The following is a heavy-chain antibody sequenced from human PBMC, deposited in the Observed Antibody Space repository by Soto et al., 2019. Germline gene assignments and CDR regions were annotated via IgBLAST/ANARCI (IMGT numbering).Heavy chain of an antibody. CDR3: AKGVDTAMVTGSGAFDI. CDR1: GFTFSSYA. J-gene: IGHJ3*02. D-gene: IGHD5-18*01. CDR2: ISGSGGST. V-gene: IGHV3-23*01. Sequence: EVQLLESGGGLVQPGGSLRLSCAASGFTFSSYAMSWVRQAPGKGLEWVSAISGSGGSTYYADSVKGRFTISRDNSKNTLYPQMNSLRAEDTAVYYCAKGVDTAMVTGSGAFDIWGQGTMVTVSS.